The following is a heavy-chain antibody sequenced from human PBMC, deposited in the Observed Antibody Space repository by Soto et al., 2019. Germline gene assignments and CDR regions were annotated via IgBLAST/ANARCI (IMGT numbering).Heavy chain of an antibody. V-gene: IGHV1-69*13. CDR3: VRGGPEPFYYYYGMDV. CDR2: IIPIFGTA. Sequence: GASVKVSCKASGGTFSSYAISWVRQAPGQGLEWMGGIIPIFGTANYAQKFQGRVTITADESTSTAYMELSSLRSEDTAVYYCVRGGPEPFYYYYGMDVWGQGTTVTVSS. J-gene: IGHJ6*02. CDR1: GGTFSSYA. D-gene: IGHD3-10*01.